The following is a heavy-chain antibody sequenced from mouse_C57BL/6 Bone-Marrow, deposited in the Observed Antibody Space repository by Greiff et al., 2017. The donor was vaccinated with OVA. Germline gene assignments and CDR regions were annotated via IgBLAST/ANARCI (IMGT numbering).Heavy chain of an antibody. CDR2: INPSRGYT. D-gene: IGHD2-3*01. CDR3: ARKGYYLFDD. CDR1: GYTFTSYT. V-gene: IGHV1-4*01. Sequence: QVQLQQSGAELARPGASVKMSCKASGYTFTSYTMNWVKQRPGQGLEWIGYINPSRGYTKYNQKFKDKATLTADKSSSTAYMQLSSRTSEDSAVYYCARKGYYLFDDWGQGTTLTVSS. J-gene: IGHJ2*01.